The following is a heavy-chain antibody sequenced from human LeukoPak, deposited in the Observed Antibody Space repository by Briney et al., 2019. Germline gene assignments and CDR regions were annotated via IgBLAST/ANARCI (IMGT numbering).Heavy chain of an antibody. D-gene: IGHD3-10*01. J-gene: IGHJ6*03. CDR3: ARGLGSGTYTDYYMDV. CDR1: GFTVSSTN. Sequence: GSLRLSCAASGFTVSSTNMTWVRQAPGKGLQWISLIYSGGTTYYADPAKGRFTTSRDNSKTRLYLQMASLRAEDTAVYFCARGLGSGTYTDYYMDVWGKGTTVTVSS. CDR2: IYSGGTT. V-gene: IGHV3-53*01.